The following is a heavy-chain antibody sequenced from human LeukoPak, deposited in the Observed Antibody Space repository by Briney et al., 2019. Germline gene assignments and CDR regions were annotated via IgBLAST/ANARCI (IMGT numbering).Heavy chain of an antibody. CDR2: ISSNGGSR. D-gene: IGHD3-3*01. CDR1: GFTFSSYA. V-gene: IGHV3-64*01. J-gene: IGHJ6*03. CDR3: ARDRDYDFWSGPPGYYYYYNMDV. Sequence: PGGSLRLSCAASGFTFSSYAMHWVRQATGKGLKYVSAISSNGGSRYYANSVKGRFTISRDNSKNTLYLQMGSLRAEDMAVYYCARDRDYDFWSGPPGYYYYYNMDVWGKGTTVTVSS.